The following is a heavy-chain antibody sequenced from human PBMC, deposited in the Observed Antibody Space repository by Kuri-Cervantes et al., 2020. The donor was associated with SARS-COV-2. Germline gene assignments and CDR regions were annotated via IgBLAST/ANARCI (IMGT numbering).Heavy chain of an antibody. J-gene: IGHJ4*02. Sequence: GGSLRLSCAASGFTVDDYAMHWVRQAPGKGLEWVSRINPDGSYTNNADSVKGRFTLSRDNAKNMLFLQMNSLRAEDTAVYYCVRDGDHWNFDYWGQGTLVTVSS. CDR2: INPDGSYT. V-gene: IGHV3-74*01. CDR3: VRDGDHWNFDY. CDR1: GFTVDDYA. D-gene: IGHD1-1*01.